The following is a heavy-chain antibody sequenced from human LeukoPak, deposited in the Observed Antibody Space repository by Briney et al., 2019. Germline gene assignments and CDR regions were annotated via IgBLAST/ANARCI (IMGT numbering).Heavy chain of an antibody. CDR3: AQCTRYDILTGYSTVSHYGMDV. CDR1: GFTFRDYY. Sequence: GGSLRLSCAGSGFTFRDYYMTWIRQAPGKGLEGVSFITSSGSTIYFADSVKGRFAISRDNANSSLYLQMNSLRAEDTAVYYCAQCTRYDILTGYSTVSHYGMDVWGQGTTVTVSS. D-gene: IGHD3-9*01. J-gene: IGHJ6*02. CDR2: ITSSGSTI. V-gene: IGHV3-11*01.